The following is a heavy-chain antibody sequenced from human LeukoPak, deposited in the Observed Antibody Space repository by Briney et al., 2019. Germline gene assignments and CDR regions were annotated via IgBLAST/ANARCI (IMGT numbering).Heavy chain of an antibody. D-gene: IGHD1-26*01. V-gene: IGHV3-30*18. CDR1: GFTFRNYG. CDR2: ISYEASTT. J-gene: IGHJ4*02. CDR3: AKSRHAWELPPFDY. Sequence: GTSLRLSCAASGFTFRNYGMQWVRQAPGKGLEWVAVISYEASTTYYADSVKGRFTISRDNSKNTLYLQMNSLRAEDTAIYYCAKSRHAWELPPFDYWGQGTLVTVSS.